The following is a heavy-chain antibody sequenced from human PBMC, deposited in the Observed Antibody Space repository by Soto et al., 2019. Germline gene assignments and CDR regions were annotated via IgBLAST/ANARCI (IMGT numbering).Heavy chain of an antibody. D-gene: IGHD6-13*01. CDR2: IYHSGST. J-gene: IGHJ6*02. CDR1: GGSISSGGYS. Sequence: QLQLQESGSGPVKPSQTLSLTCAVSGGSISSGGYSWSWIRQPPGKGLEWIGYIYHSGSTYYNPSLKSRVTISVDRSKNQFSLKLSSVTAADTAVYYCARSLLSIAAVADVWGQGTTVTVSS. CDR3: ARSLLSIAAVADV. V-gene: IGHV4-30-2*01.